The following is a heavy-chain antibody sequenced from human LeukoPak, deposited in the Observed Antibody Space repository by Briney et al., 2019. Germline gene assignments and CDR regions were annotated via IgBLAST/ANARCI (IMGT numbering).Heavy chain of an antibody. CDR1: GGSFSGYY. CDR2: IYTSGST. J-gene: IGHJ6*04. CDR3: ARGQISFGELLPREMDV. D-gene: IGHD3-10*01. Sequence: PSETLSLTCAVSGGSFSGYYWSWIRQSPGKGLEWIGRIYTSGSTNYNPSLKSRVTISVDTSKNQFSLKLSSVTAADTAVYYCARGQISFGELLPREMDVWGKGTTVTISS. V-gene: IGHV4-4*08.